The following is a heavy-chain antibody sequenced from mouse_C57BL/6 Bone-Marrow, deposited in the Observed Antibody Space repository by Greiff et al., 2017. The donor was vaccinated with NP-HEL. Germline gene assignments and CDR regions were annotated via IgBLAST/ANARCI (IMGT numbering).Heavy chain of an antibody. Sequence: QVQLQQSGPGLVQPSQSLSITCTVSGFSLTSYGVHWVRQSPGKGLEWLGVIWSGGSTDYNAAFISRLGISKDNTKSQVFFIMNSLQADDTSIYYCARNFDGEYYFDYWGQGTTLTVSS. V-gene: IGHV2-2*01. CDR1: GFSLTSYG. CDR3: ARNFDGEYYFDY. J-gene: IGHJ2*01. D-gene: IGHD2-3*01. CDR2: IWSGGST.